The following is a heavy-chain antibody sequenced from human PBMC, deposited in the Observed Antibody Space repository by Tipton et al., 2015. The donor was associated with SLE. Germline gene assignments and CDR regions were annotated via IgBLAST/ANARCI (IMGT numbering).Heavy chain of an antibody. CDR1: GFTFSSYS. Sequence: GSLRLSCAASGFTFSSYSMNWVRQAPGKGLEWVSAISGSGGSTYYADSVKGRFTISRDNSKNTLYLQMNSLRAEDTAVYYCAKDPRDSWYFDLWGRGTLVTVSS. CDR3: AKDPRDSWYFDL. J-gene: IGHJ2*01. CDR2: ISGSGGST. V-gene: IGHV3-23*01.